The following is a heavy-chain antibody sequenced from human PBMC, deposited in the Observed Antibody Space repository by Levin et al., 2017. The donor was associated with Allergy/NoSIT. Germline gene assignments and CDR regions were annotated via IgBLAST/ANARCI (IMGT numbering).Heavy chain of an antibody. V-gene: IGHV2-5*02. Sequence: VSGPTLVKPTQTLTLTCTFSGFSLNTRGVGVGWIRQPPGKALEWLALIYWDDDKRYSPSLKSRLTITKDTSENQVVLTMTNMDPADTATYSCAYFIIAAPVGGAFDSWGQGTMVTVSS. D-gene: IGHD6-13*01. CDR2: IYWDDDK. CDR3: AYFIIAAPVGGAFDS. J-gene: IGHJ3*02. CDR1: GFSLNTRGVG.